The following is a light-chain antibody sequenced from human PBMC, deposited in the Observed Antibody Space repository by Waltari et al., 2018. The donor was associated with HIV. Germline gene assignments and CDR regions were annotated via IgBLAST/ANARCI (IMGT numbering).Light chain of an antibody. CDR2: DVS. CDR1: SSDVGGYNY. Sequence: QSALTQPASVSGSPGQSITISCTGTSSDVGGYNYVSWYQHHPGQAPKLMIFDVSNRPSGVSNRCSGSKSGNTASLTISGLQAEDEADYYCNSYTSSSHVIFGGGTKLTVL. V-gene: IGLV2-14*01. J-gene: IGLJ2*01. CDR3: NSYTSSSHVI.